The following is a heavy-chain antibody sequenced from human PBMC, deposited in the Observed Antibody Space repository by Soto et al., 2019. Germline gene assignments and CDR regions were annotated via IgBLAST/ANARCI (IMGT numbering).Heavy chain of an antibody. J-gene: IGHJ4*02. CDR1: GFTFDDYA. CDR2: ISWNSGSI. Sequence: LRLSCAASGFTFDDYAMHWVRQAPGKGLEWVSGISWNSGSIGYADSVKGRFTISRDNAKSSLYLQMNSLRAEDTALYYCAKGYEYSSSLYYWGQGTLVTVSS. CDR3: AKGYEYSSSLYY. V-gene: IGHV3-9*01. D-gene: IGHD6-6*01.